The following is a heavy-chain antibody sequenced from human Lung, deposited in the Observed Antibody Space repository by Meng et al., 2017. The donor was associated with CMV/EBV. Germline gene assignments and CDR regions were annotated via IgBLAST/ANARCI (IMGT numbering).Heavy chain of an antibody. Sequence: GGSLRPXCAASGSTFSTYSMNWVRQAPGKELEWVSSISSSGTDIYYIDSVKGRFTISRDNAQHSLYLQMNSLRAEDTAVYYCARDVIPRSSSYFGICYFYALHVXRHGXTVTVSS. D-gene: IGHD2/OR15-2a*01. CDR3: ARDVIPRSSSYFGICYFYALHV. J-gene: IGHJ6*02. CDR1: GSTFSTYS. V-gene: IGHV3-21*01. CDR2: ISSSGTDI.